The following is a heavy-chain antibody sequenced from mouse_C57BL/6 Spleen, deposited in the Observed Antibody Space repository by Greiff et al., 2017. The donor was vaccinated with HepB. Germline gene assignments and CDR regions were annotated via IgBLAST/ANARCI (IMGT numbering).Heavy chain of an antibody. CDR1: GYSITSGYY. CDR2: ISYDGSN. V-gene: IGHV3-6*01. J-gene: IGHJ2*01. D-gene: IGHD4-1*01. CDR3: ARSNCDPVYYFDY. Sequence: EVKVEESGPGLVKPSQSLSLTCSVTGYSITSGYYWNWIRQFPGNKPEWMGYISYDGSNNYNPSLKNRISITRDTPKNQCFLKLNSVTSEDTATYYCARSNCDPVYYFDYWGQGTTLTVSS.